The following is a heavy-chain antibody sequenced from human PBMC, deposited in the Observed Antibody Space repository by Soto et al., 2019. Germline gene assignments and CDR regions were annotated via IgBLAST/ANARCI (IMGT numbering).Heavy chain of an antibody. V-gene: IGHV1-69*01. CDR3: ARERTKYLVVVAATGYYGMDV. Sequence: QVQLVQSGAEVKKPGSSVKVSCKASGGTFSSYAISWVRQAPGQGLEWMGGIIPIFGTANYAQKFQGRVTITADDSTSTAYMEMSSLRSEDTAVYYCARERTKYLVVVAATGYYGMDVWGQGTTVTVSS. CDR2: IIPIFGTA. CDR1: GGTFSSYA. D-gene: IGHD2-15*01. J-gene: IGHJ6*02.